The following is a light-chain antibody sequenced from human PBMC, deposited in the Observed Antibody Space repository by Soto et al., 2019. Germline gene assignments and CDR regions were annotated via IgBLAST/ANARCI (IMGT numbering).Light chain of an antibody. CDR3: QQSYGSPLT. V-gene: IGKV3-15*01. Sequence: EIVMTQSPATLSVSPGERATLSCRASQSVSSNLAWYQQKPGQAPRLLIYGASTRATGIPARFSGSGSGTEFTLTISSLQSEDFAVYYCQQSYGSPLTFGGGTKVEIK. CDR2: GAS. J-gene: IGKJ4*01. CDR1: QSVSSN.